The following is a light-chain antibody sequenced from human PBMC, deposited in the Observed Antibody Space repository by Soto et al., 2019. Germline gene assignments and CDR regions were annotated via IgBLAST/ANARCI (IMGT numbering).Light chain of an antibody. CDR2: LGS. CDR3: MQALQTPWT. CDR1: QSLLHSNGYNY. V-gene: IGKV2-28*01. J-gene: IGKJ1*01. Sequence: DIVMTQSPLSLPVTPGEPASISCRSSQSLLHSNGYNYLDWYLQKPGQSPQLLIYLGSNRASGVPNRFSCSGSGKDFTMKISRVEAEEVGVYYCMQALQTPWTFGQGTKVEIK.